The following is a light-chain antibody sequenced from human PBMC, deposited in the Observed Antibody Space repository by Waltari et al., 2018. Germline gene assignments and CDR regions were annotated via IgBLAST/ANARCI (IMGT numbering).Light chain of an antibody. J-gene: IGKJ3*01. CDR2: ATS. CDR3: QQYDSLPLT. Sequence: DVQMTLPPSSLSAAIGARVTITCQASQDNTNYMNWYQQKPGKAPNLLIYATSNLESGVPSRFSGSGSGTLFTFTISSLQPEDIGTYYCQQYDSLPLTFGPGTTVDV. CDR1: QDNTNY. V-gene: IGKV1-33*01.